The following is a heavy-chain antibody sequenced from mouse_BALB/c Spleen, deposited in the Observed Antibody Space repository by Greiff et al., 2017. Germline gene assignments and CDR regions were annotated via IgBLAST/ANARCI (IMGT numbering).Heavy chain of an antibody. CDR2: ISSGSSTI. CDR3: ARDYGWYFDV. D-gene: IGHD1-1*01. Sequence: EVMLVESGGGLVQPGGSRKLSCAASGFTFSSFGMHWVRQAPEKGLEWVAYISSGSSTIYYADTVKGRFTISRDNPKNTLFLQMTSLRSEDTAIYYCARDYGWYFDVWGAGTTVTVSS. J-gene: IGHJ1*01. CDR1: GFTFSSFG. V-gene: IGHV5-17*02.